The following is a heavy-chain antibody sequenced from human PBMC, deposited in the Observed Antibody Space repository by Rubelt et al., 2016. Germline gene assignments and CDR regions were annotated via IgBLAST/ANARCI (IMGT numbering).Heavy chain of an antibody. D-gene: IGHD5-18*01. Sequence: QVQLVQSGAEVKKPGSSVKVSCKASGGTFSSYAISWVRQAPGQGLEWMGGILPIFGTANYAQKFQGRVTITADESTSTAYMGLSSLRSEETAVYYCARSKDTAMVTDADWYFDLWGRGTLVTVSS. CDR2: ILPIFGTA. CDR1: GGTFSSYA. J-gene: IGHJ2*01. CDR3: ARSKDTAMVTDADWYFDL. V-gene: IGHV1-69*01.